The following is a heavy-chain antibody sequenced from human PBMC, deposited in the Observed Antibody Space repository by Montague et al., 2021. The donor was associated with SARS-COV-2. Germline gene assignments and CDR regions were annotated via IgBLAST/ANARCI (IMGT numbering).Heavy chain of an antibody. CDR3: ARLLRSCTNGVCRTYYYYALDV. CDR1: GVSISGFY. J-gene: IGHJ6*02. D-gene: IGHD2-8*01. Sequence: SETLSLTCTVSGVSISGFYWSWIRQPPGKGLEWIGYIYYSGSTKXXPSLESRVAVSVDRSKNQVSLKLTSVTAADTAVYYCARLLRSCTNGVCRTYYYYALDVWGQGTTVTVSS. CDR2: IYYSGST. V-gene: IGHV4-59*01.